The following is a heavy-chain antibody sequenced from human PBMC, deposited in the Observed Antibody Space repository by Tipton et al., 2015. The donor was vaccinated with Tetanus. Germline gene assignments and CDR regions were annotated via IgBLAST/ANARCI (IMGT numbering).Heavy chain of an antibody. CDR1: GGSFSLYY. D-gene: IGHD1-1*01. J-gene: IGHJ4*02. Sequence: TLSLTCTVSGGSFSLYYWNWVRQSPGKGLEWIGEISHSGSSSYSPSLKSRVTISVDTSKNQFSLRLRSVAAADTAIYYCVRAPYNSPGKYYFDYWGQGTLVTVSS. CDR2: ISHSGSS. CDR3: VRAPYNSPGKYYFDY. V-gene: IGHV4-34*01.